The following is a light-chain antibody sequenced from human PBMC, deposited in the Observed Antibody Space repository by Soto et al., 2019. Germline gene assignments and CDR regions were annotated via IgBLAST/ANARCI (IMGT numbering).Light chain of an antibody. J-gene: IGLJ2*01. V-gene: IGLV4-69*01. CDR1: SGHSHYA. Sequence: QLVLTQSPSASASLGASVKLTCTLSSGHSHYAIAWHQQQPEKGPRYLMKLNNDGSHSKGDGIPDRFSGSSSGAERYLTISSLQSEDEADYYSQTWGTGLVVFGGGTKLTVL. CDR3: QTWGTGLVV. CDR2: LNNDGSH.